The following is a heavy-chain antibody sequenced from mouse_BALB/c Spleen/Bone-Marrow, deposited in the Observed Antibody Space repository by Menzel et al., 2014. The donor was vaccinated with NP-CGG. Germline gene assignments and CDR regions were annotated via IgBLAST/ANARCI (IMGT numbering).Heavy chain of an antibody. CDR3: ARLGYYGYFDY. V-gene: IGHV4-1*02. J-gene: IGHJ2*01. D-gene: IGHD2-3*01. CDR2: INPDSSTI. CDR1: GFDFSRYW. Sequence: DVKLQQSGGGLVQPGGSLKLSCAASGFDFSRYWMSWDRQAPGKGLEWIGEINPDSSTINYTPSLKDKFIISRDNAKNTLYLQMSKVRSEDTALYYCARLGYYGYFDYWGQGTTLTVSS.